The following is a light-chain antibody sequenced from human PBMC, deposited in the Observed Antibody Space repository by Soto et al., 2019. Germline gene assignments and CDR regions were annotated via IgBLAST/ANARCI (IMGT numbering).Light chain of an antibody. V-gene: IGKV1-39*01. Sequence: DIQMTQSPSSLSASVGDRVTLTCRASQSIYNYLNWYQQKPGKAPKVLIYGTSDLQSGDPSRFSGSGSGTDFTLTITSLQHEDFATYYCQQSYSTPPTFGQGTRLEIK. CDR1: QSIYNY. CDR2: GTS. J-gene: IGKJ5*01. CDR3: QQSYSTPPT.